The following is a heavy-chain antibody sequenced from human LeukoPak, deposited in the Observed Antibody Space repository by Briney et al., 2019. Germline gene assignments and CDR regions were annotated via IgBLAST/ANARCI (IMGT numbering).Heavy chain of an antibody. Sequence: PSETLSLTCTVSGGSISSYYWTWIRQPPGKGLEWIGYIYYSGSTNYNPSLKSRVTISVDTSKNQFSLRLNSVTAADTAVYYCARVRLWFGQYYFDYWGQGTLVTVSS. CDR2: IYYSGST. D-gene: IGHD3-10*01. CDR3: ARVRLWFGQYYFDY. V-gene: IGHV4-59*01. J-gene: IGHJ4*02. CDR1: GGSISSYY.